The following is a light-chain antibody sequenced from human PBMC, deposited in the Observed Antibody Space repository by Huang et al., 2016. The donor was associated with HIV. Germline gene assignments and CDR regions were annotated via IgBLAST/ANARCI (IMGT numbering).Light chain of an antibody. V-gene: IGKV1-5*03. J-gene: IGKJ1*01. Sequence: DVQMTQSPSTLSASVGDRVTITCRASQNINRWLAWYPQKPGKAPKLLIYETSNLESWVPSMFSGSGSGTEFTLTISSLQPDDFATYYCQQYESYSRTFGQGTEVEI. CDR3: QQYESYSRT. CDR2: ETS. CDR1: QNINRW.